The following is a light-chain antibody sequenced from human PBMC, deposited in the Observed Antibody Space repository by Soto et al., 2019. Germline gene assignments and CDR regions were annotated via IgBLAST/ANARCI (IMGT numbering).Light chain of an antibody. CDR3: QQYNSYPRT. Sequence: DIQMPQSPSTLSASVGDRVTITCRASQSISSWLAWYQQKPGKAPKLLIYDASSLESGVPSRFSGGGSGTEFSLTISSLRPDDFATYYCQQYNSYPRTFGQGTKVVIK. CDR1: QSISSW. V-gene: IGKV1-5*01. CDR2: DAS. J-gene: IGKJ1*01.